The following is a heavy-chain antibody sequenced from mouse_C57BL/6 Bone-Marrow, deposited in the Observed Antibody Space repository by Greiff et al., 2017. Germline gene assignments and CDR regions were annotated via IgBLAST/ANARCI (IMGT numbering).Heavy chain of an antibody. V-gene: IGHV1-61*01. J-gene: IGHJ4*01. CDR2: IYPSDSET. D-gene: IGHD2-2*01. CDR3: ARTGFYTMDY. CDR1: GYTFTSYW. Sequence: QVQLQQPGAELVRPGSSVKLSCKASGYTFTSYWMDWVKQRPGQGLEWIGIIYPSDSETHYNQKFKDKATLTVDKTSSTAYMQLSSLTSEDSAVYYCARTGFYTMDYGGRGNSATVTS.